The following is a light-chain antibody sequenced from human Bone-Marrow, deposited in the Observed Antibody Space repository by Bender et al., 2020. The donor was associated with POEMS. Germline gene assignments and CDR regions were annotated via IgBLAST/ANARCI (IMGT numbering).Light chain of an antibody. CDR1: SSDVGTYNL. V-gene: IGLV2-14*02. CDR2: EVS. J-gene: IGLJ2*01. CDR3: SSYTGSNNHVV. Sequence: QSALTQPASVSGSPGQSITISCTGASSDVGTYNLVSWYQQHPGKAPKLMIFEVSKRPSGVPDRFSGSKSGSTASLTVSGLQAEDEADYYCSSYTGSNNHVVFGGGTKLTVL.